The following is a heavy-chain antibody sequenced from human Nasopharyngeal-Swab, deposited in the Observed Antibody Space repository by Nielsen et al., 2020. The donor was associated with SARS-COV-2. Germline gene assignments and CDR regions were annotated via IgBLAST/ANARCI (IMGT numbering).Heavy chain of an antibody. D-gene: IGHD3-10*01. CDR1: CGSFSGYY. CDR2: INHSGST. Sequence: SETLSLTCAVYCGSFSGYYWSWIRQPPGKGLEWIGEINHSGSTNYNPSLKSRVTISVDTSKNQFSLKLSSVTAADTAVYYCARNHYYGSGSYYPLYYYYYGVDVWGQGTTVTVSS. CDR3: ARNHYYGSGSYYPLYYYYYGVDV. V-gene: IGHV4-34*01. J-gene: IGHJ6*02.